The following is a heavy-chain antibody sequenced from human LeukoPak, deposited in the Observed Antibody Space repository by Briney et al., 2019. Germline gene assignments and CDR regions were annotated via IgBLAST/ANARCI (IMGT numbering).Heavy chain of an antibody. J-gene: IGHJ4*02. CDR2: ISSSSSYI. CDR3: AKGSGGYGGNSNY. D-gene: IGHD4-23*01. V-gene: IGHV3-21*04. Sequence: GGSLRLSCAASGFTLSRYSMNWVRQAPGKGLEWVSSISSSSSYIYYGDSVKGRFTISRDNAKNSLYLHINSLRAEDTAIYYCAKGSGGYGGNSNYWGQGTLVTVSS. CDR1: GFTLSRYS.